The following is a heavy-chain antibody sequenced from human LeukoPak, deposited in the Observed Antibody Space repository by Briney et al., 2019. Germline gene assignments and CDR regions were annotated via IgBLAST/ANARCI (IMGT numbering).Heavy chain of an antibody. CDR3: AAKGSIVVVPAAPYSY. J-gene: IGHJ4*02. Sequence: SETLSLTCAVYGGSFSGYYWSWIRQPPGKGLEWIGEINHSGSTSYNPSLKSRVTISVDTSKNQFSLKLSSVTAADTAVYYCAAKGSIVVVPAAPYSYWGQGTLVTVSS. V-gene: IGHV4-34*01. CDR1: GGSFSGYY. CDR2: INHSGST. D-gene: IGHD2-2*01.